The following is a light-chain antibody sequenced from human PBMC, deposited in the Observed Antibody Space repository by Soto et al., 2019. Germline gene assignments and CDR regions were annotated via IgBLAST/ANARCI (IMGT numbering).Light chain of an antibody. J-gene: IGKJ4*01. CDR3: QQYGSSPLT. Sequence: EIVLTQSPGTLSLSPGERATLSCRASQSVTSTYLAWYQQKPGQAPRLLIYGASNRATGIPDRFTGSGSGTDFTLTISRLEPEDFAVYYCQQYGSSPLTFGGGTKVGIK. V-gene: IGKV3-20*01. CDR1: QSVTSTY. CDR2: GAS.